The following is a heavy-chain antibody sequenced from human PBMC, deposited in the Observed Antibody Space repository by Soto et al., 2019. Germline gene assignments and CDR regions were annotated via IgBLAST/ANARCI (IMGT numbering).Heavy chain of an antibody. CDR1: GYTFTTYY. D-gene: IGHD3-22*01. Sequence: ASVKVSCKAAGYTFTTYYMHWVRQAPGQGLEWMGVIDPTHGSTTYAQKFQGRVTMTSDTSTNTVYMELSSLKSEDTAVYYCARVPYDTTDYYDLWGQATLVTVSS. CDR3: ARVPYDTTDYYDL. J-gene: IGHJ4*02. CDR2: IDPTHGST. V-gene: IGHV1-46*01.